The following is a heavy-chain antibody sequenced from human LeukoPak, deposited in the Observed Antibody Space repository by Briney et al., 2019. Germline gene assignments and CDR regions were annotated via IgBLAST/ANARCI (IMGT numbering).Heavy chain of an antibody. CDR2: IYGGVNT. CDR1: GFTVSSNY. Sequence: GGSLRLSCAASGFTVSSNYMSWVRQAPGKGLEWVSVIYGGVNTVYADSVQGRFSISRDNSKNTLYLQMSSLRAEDTAVYYCAKSPKTGFLFDYWGKGTLVTVSS. V-gene: IGHV3-66*01. D-gene: IGHD1-1*01. CDR3: AKSPKTGFLFDY. J-gene: IGHJ4*02.